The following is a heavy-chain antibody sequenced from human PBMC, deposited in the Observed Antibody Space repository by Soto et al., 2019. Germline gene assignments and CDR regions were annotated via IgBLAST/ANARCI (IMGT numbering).Heavy chain of an antibody. D-gene: IGHD1-20*01. V-gene: IGHV4-34*01. J-gene: IGHJ3*02. CDR1: GGSFSGYY. CDR3: ARANNWNGDAFDI. Sequence: SETLSLTCAVYGGSFSGYYWSWIRQPPGKGLEWIGEINHSGSTNYNPSLKSRVTISVDTSKNQFSLKLSSVTAADTAVYYCARANNWNGDAFDIWGQGTMVTVSS. CDR2: INHSGST.